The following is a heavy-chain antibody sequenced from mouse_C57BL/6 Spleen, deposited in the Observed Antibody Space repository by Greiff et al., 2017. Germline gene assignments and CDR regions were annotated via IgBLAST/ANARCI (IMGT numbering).Heavy chain of an antibody. CDR2: IYPGVGGT. CDR3: ARIIKDEDYFDY. Sequence: QVQLKQSGAELVKPGASVKISCKATGYEFSSYWMNWVKQRPGKGLEWIGQIYPGVGGTNYHGKLKGKATLTADKSSSTAYMQLRSLTSEDSAVYFCARIIKDEDYFDYWGQGTTLTVSS. V-gene: IGHV1-80*01. CDR1: GYEFSSYW. J-gene: IGHJ2*01. D-gene: IGHD1-2*01.